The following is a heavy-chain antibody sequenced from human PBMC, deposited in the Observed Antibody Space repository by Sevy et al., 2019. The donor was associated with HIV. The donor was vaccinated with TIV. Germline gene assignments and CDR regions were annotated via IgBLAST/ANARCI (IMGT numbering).Heavy chain of an antibody. J-gene: IGHJ4*02. CDR3: ARAGGDYPDY. V-gene: IGHV3-66*01. CDR2: IYTGGST. D-gene: IGHD4-17*01. CDR1: GFTVSSNY. Sequence: GGSLRLSCAASGFTVSSNYMSWVHQAPGKGLEWVSIIYTGGSTYYADSVKGRFTISRDNSKNTLYLQMNSLRAEDTAVYYCARAGGDYPDYWGQGTLVTVSS.